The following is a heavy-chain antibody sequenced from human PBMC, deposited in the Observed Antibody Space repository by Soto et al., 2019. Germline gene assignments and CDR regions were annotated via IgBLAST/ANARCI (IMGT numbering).Heavy chain of an antibody. Sequence: DSVKVSCKASGYTFTSYGISWVRQAPGQGLEWVGWISGYDGKSDYAHKFRGRVTMTTDTSTNTAYMDLRSLRSDDTAVYYCASQNSPWPNWFDPWRQGTPVYVS. V-gene: IGHV1-18*01. J-gene: IGHJ5*02. CDR2: ISGYDGKS. CDR1: GYTFTSYG. CDR3: ASQNSPWPNWFDP.